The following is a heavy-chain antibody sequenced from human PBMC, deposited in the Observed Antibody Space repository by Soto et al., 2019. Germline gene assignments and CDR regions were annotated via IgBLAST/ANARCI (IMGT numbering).Heavy chain of an antibody. V-gene: IGHV1-18*01. CDR2: ISGYNGDT. CDR3: AKNGQPPYYYYGLDV. CDR1: GYTFSRYG. D-gene: IGHD2-8*01. Sequence: QGQLVQSGGEVKKPGASVKVSCKASGYTFSRYGISWVRQAPGQGLEWMGWISGYNGDTNYAQKLQGRVTMTIDTATPTAYMELRSMTSDDTAVYYCAKNGQPPYYYYGLDVWGQGTTVTVSS. J-gene: IGHJ6*02.